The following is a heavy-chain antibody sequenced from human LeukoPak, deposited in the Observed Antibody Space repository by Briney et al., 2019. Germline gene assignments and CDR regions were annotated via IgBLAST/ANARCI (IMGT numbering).Heavy chain of an antibody. J-gene: IGHJ6*03. Sequence: SEALSLTCTVSGGSISGDYWRWVRQPAGKGLEWIGRINTSGNTNYNPSLKSRVTMSVDTSKNQFSLKLSSVTAADTAVYYCARGWGYMDVWGKGTTVTVSS. CDR1: GGSISGDY. D-gene: IGHD1-26*01. CDR3: ARGWGYMDV. V-gene: IGHV4-4*07. CDR2: INTSGNT.